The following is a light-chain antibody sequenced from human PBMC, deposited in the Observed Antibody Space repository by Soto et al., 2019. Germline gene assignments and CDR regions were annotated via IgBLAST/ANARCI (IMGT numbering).Light chain of an antibody. V-gene: IGLV8-61*01. Sequence: QTVVTQEPSFSVSPGGTVTLTCGLSSGSVSTSYYPSWYQQTPGQAPRTLIYSTNTRSSGVPDRFSGSILENKAALTITGAQADDESDYYCVLYMGSGMWVFGGGTQLTVL. J-gene: IGLJ3*02. CDR2: STN. CDR3: VLYMGSGMWV. CDR1: SGSVSTSYY.